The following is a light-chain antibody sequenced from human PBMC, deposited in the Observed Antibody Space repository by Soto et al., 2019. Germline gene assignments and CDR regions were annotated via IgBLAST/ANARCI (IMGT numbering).Light chain of an antibody. V-gene: IGKV3-20*01. CDR2: CAF. Sequence: EIVLTQPPGTLSLSPGERATLSCRASQSTNYYAWYHQQHGRAPRLLIYCAFTGATGIPDRLSGSGSGTDFTLPISRLEPEEFAVYYCQQYDSRTLYPFGQGTK. J-gene: IGKJ2*01. CDR3: QQYDSRTLYP. CDR1: QSTNY.